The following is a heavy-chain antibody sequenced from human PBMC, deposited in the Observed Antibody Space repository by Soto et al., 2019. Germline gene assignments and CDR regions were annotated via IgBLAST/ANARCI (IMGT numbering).Heavy chain of an antibody. V-gene: IGHV1-69*01. CDR1: GGTFSSYA. J-gene: IGHJ6*02. Sequence: QVQLVQSGAEVKKPGSSVKVSCKASGGTFSSYAISWVRQAPGQGLEWMGGIIPIFGTAKYAQKFQGRVTITADESTSTAYMELSSLRAEDTAVYYCASKPYYYDSSGYYPYYYYGMDVWGQGTTVTVSS. D-gene: IGHD3-22*01. CDR2: IIPIFGTA. CDR3: ASKPYYYDSSGYYPYYYYGMDV.